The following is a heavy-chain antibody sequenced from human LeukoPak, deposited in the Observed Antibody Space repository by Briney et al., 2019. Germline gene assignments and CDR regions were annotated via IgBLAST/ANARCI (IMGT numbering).Heavy chain of an antibody. J-gene: IGHJ5*02. CDR3: ARGVAAAGTNWFDP. CDR1: GYTFTGYY. Sequence: ASVKVSCKAPGYTFTGYYMHWVRQAPGQGLEWMGRINPNSGGTNYAQKFQGRVTMTRDTSISTAYMELSRLRSDDTAVYYCARGVAAAGTNWFDPWGQGTLVTVSS. V-gene: IGHV1-2*06. CDR2: INPNSGGT. D-gene: IGHD6-13*01.